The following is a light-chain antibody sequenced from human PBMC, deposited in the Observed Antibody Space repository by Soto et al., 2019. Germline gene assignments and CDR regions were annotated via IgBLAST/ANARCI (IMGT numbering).Light chain of an antibody. J-gene: IGKJ1*01. CDR2: RSS. Sequence: DIQKTQYPSTLSASVGDRVTITCRASQTISNYLTWYQQRPGKAPKLLIYRSSILQNGVPSRFSGSGSGTEFTLTISSLQPDDFATYYCQQYYIYATFGQGTRVEI. CDR1: QTISNY. V-gene: IGKV1-5*03. CDR3: QQYYIYAT.